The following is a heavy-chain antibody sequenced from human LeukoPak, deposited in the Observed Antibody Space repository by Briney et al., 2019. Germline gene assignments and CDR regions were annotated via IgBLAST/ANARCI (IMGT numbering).Heavy chain of an antibody. J-gene: IGHJ5*02. CDR3: ARGRRAVTRWFDP. Sequence: PSETLSLTCTVSGGSISSSSYYWGWIRQPPGKGLEWIGSIYYSGSTNSNPSLKGRVTISVDTSMNHFSLKVSSVTAADTAVYYCARGRRAVTRWFDPWGQGTLVTVSS. CDR2: IYYSGST. CDR1: GGSISSSSYY. D-gene: IGHD1-1*01. V-gene: IGHV4-39*02.